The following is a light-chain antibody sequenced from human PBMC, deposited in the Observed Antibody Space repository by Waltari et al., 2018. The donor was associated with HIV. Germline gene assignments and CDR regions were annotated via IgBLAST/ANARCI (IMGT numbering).Light chain of an antibody. Sequence: QSALTQPASVSGSPGQSITISCTGTSSDVGGYNSVRWYQQHPGKAPKLIIYDVSNRPSGVPYRFSGSKSGNTASLTISGLQAEDEADYYCKSKTSSSTPCVFGTGTKVTVL. J-gene: IGLJ1*01. V-gene: IGLV2-14*03. CDR2: DVS. CDR1: SSDVGGYNS. CDR3: KSKTSSSTPCV.